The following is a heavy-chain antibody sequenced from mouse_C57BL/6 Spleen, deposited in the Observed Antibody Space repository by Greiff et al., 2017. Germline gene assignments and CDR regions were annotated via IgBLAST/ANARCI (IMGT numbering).Heavy chain of an antibody. CDR1: GYTFTSYW. V-gene: IGHV1-69*01. CDR3: ARGRPSYAMDY. Sequence: QVQLQQPGAELVMPGASVKLSCKASGYTFTSYWMHWVKQRPGQGLEWIGEIDPSDSYTNYNQKFKGKSTLTVDKSSSTAYMQLSSLTSEDSAVYYCARGRPSYAMDYWGQGTSVTVSS. CDR2: IDPSDSYT. J-gene: IGHJ4*01.